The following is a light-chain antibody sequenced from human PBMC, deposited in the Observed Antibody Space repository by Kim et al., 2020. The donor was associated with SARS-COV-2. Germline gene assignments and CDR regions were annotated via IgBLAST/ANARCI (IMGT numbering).Light chain of an antibody. Sequence: DIVMTQSPLSLPVTPGEPASISCRSSQSLLHSNGYNYLDWYLQKPGQSPQLLIYLGSNRASGVPDRFSGSGSGTDFTLKISRVEAEDVGVYYGMQALQTPVTFGGGTKVDIK. CDR2: LGS. CDR3: MQALQTPVT. V-gene: IGKV2-28*01. CDR1: QSLLHSNGYNY. J-gene: IGKJ4*01.